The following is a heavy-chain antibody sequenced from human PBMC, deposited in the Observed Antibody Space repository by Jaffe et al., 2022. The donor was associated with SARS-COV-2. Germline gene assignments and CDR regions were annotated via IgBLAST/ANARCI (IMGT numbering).Heavy chain of an antibody. CDR3: ARHLSDILTGYSPIYYYYGMDV. Sequence: EVQLVQSGAEVKKPGESLKISCKGSGYSFTSYWIGWVRQMPGKGLEWMGIIYPGDSDTRYSPSFQGQVTISADKSISTAYLQWSSLKASDTAMYYCARHLSDILTGYSPIYYYYGMDVWGQGTTVTVSS. V-gene: IGHV5-51*01. CDR1: GYSFTSYW. D-gene: IGHD3-9*01. CDR2: IYPGDSDT. J-gene: IGHJ6*02.